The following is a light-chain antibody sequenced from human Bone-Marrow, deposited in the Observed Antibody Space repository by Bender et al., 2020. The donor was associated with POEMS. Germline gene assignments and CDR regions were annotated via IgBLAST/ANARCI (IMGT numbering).Light chain of an antibody. V-gene: IGLV3-21*01. CDR2: KDS. CDR3: QAWDITSVV. J-gene: IGLJ2*01. Sequence: SYVLTQPPSVSVAPGKTARIPCGAEDIDSKLVHWYQQKPGQAPVLVILKDSERPSGIPERFSGSSSGTTVTLTISGVQAMDEADYYCQAWDITSVVFGGGTKLTVL. CDR1: DIDSKL.